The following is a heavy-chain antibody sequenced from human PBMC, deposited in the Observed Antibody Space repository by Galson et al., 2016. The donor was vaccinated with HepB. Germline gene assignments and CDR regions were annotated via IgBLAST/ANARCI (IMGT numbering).Heavy chain of an antibody. CDR2: IGGSGDNT. CDR3: AKDLLSDYVWGSYRFQD. CDR1: GFSFSTYA. Sequence: SLRLSCAVSGFSFSTYAMSWVRQAPGKGLVWVSTIGGSGDNTYYADSVKGRFTISRDNSMNTLYLQMNSLRADDTAVYYCAKDLLSDYVWGSYRFQDWGQGAPVTVSS. V-gene: IGHV3-23*01. D-gene: IGHD3-16*02. J-gene: IGHJ4*02.